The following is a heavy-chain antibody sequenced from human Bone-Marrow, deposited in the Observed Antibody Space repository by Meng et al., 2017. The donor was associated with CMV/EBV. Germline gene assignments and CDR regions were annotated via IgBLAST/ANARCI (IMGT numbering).Heavy chain of an antibody. CDR2: IIPIFGTA. D-gene: IGHD3-9*01. CDR3: ARDRYDILTGYYPDYYYYYGMDV. J-gene: IGHJ6*02. CDR1: GYTFTSYG. V-gene: IGHV1-69*05. Sequence: SVKVSCKASGYTFTSYGISWVRQAPGQGLEWMGGIIPIFGTANYAQKFQGRVTITTDESTSTAYMELSSLRSEDTAVYYCARDRYDILTGYYPDYYYYYGMDVWGQGTTVTVSS.